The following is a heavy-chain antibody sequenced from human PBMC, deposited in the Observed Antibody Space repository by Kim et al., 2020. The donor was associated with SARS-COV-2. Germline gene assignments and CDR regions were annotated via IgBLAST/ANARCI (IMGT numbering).Heavy chain of an antibody. J-gene: IGHJ6*01. CDR2: ISGSGSGI. Sequence: GGSLRLSCAASGFIFSNYAMTWVRQAPGKGLEWVAAISGSGSGIFYADSAKGRFTISRGNSKNTVSLQMNSLTADDSALYFCAKLKNMIVAIIPYYDVWG. V-gene: IGHV3-23*01. D-gene: IGHD3-22*01. CDR1: GFIFSNYA. CDR3: AKLKNMIVAIIPYYDV.